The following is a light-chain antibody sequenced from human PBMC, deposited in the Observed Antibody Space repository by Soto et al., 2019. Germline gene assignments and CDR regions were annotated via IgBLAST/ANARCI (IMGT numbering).Light chain of an antibody. CDR3: QQYNNWPPIT. CDR2: GAS. J-gene: IGKJ5*01. V-gene: IGKV3-15*01. Sequence: EIVMTQSPATLSVSPGERATLSCRASQSVSSNLAWYQQKPGQAPRLLIYGASTRATGIPARISGSGSGTEFTLNISSLHSEDFAVYYCQQYNNWPPITFGQGTRLEIK. CDR1: QSVSSN.